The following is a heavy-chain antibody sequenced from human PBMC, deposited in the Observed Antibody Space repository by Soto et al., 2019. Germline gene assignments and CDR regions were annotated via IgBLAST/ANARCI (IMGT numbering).Heavy chain of an antibody. J-gene: IGHJ4*02. D-gene: IGHD3-3*01. CDR2: IYYSGGT. Sequence: PSETLSLTCTVSGGSISSYYWSWIRQPPGKGLEWIGYIYYSGGTNYNPSLKSRVTISVDTSKNQFSLKLSSVTAADTAVYYCATAPDFWSGYYDYWGQGTLVTV. CDR1: GGSISSYY. CDR3: ATAPDFWSGYYDY. V-gene: IGHV4-59*01.